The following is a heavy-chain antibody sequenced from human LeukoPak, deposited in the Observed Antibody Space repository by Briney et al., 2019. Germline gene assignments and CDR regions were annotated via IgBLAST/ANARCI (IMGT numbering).Heavy chain of an antibody. V-gene: IGHV4-30-4*08. Sequence: PSQTLSLTCTVSGGSISSSDYYWSWIRQPPGKGLEWIGYIYYSGSTYYNPSLKSRVTISVDTSKNQFSLKLSSVTAADTAVYYCARGVDTAMGVGYWGQGTLVTVSS. D-gene: IGHD5-18*01. CDR3: ARGVDTAMGVGY. CDR1: GGSISSSDYY. J-gene: IGHJ4*02. CDR2: IYYSGST.